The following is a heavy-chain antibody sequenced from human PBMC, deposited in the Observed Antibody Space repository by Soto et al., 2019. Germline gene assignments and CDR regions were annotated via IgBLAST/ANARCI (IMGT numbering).Heavy chain of an antibody. V-gene: IGHV2-5*02. CDR3: AHSRCGGDCHQTYSSHYYYGMDV. Sequence: QITLKESGPTLVKPTQTLTLTCTFSGFSLSTGGVGVGWIRQPPGKALEWLALIYWDDDKRYSPSLKSRLTSSKDTSKNQVVLTMANLDPADTATYYCAHSRCGGDCHQTYSSHYYYGMDVWGQGTTVTVSS. CDR2: IYWDDDK. J-gene: IGHJ6*02. CDR1: GFSLSTGGVG. D-gene: IGHD2-21*02.